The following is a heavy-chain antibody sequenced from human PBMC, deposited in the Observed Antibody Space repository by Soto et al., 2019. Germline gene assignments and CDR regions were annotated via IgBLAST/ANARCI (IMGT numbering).Heavy chain of an antibody. J-gene: IGHJ3*02. D-gene: IGHD5-18*01. Sequence: GGSLRLSCAASGFTFSTHSMNWVRQAPGKGLEWISYITSSDVTMYADSVKGRFTISRDNAKNSLYLQMNSLRAEDTAVYYCARDSNTAMVVGSAFDIWGQGTMVTVSS. V-gene: IGHV3-48*01. CDR3: ARDSNTAMVVGSAFDI. CDR1: GFTFSTHS. CDR2: ITSSDVTM.